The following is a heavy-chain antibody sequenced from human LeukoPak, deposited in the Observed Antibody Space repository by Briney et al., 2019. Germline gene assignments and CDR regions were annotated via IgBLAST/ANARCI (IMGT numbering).Heavy chain of an antibody. J-gene: IGHJ6*02. V-gene: IGHV3-7*01. CDR3: ARESFYYYYYYGMDV. D-gene: IGHD2/OR15-2a*01. CDR2: IKQDGSEK. CDR1: RFTFSSYW. Sequence: GGSLRLSCAASRFTFSSYWMSWVRQAPGKGLEWVANIKQDGSEKYYVDSVKGRFTISRDNAKNSLYLQMNSLRAEDTAVYYCARESFYYYYYYGMDVWGQGTTVTVSS.